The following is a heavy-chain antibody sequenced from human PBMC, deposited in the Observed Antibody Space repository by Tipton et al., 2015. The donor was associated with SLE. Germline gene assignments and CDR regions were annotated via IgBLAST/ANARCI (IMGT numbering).Heavy chain of an antibody. J-gene: IGHJ4*02. CDR2: INHSGST. D-gene: IGHD3-22*01. CDR1: GGSFNGYY. V-gene: IGHV4-34*01. Sequence: LRLSCSVHGGSFNGYYWSWIRQPPGKGLEWIGQINHSGSTSHNPSLRGRVTISADTSNNQFSLKLTSVTAADTAVYYYDSRGAFDYWGQGRLVTVSS. CDR3: DSRGAFDY.